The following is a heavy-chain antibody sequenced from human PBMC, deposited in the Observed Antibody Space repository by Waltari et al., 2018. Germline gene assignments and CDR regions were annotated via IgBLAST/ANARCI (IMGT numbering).Heavy chain of an antibody. D-gene: IGHD6-13*01. CDR2: IYYSGST. V-gene: IGHV4-39*07. CDR1: GGSISSSSYY. J-gene: IGHJ4*02. Sequence: QLQLQESGPGLVKPSETLSLTCTVSGGSISSSSYYWGWIRQPPGKGLEWIGSIYYSGSTYYNPALKSRVTISGDTSKKRFSLKLSSVNAADTAVYYCARDRTTNGYSSSWPYCDYWGQGTLVTVFS. CDR3: ARDRTTNGYSSSWPYCDY.